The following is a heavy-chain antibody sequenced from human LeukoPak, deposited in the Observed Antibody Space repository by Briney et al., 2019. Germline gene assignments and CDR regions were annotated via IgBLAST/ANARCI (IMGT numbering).Heavy chain of an antibody. J-gene: IGHJ4*02. CDR3: AGLPFF. V-gene: IGHV3-7*01. CDR2: IKQDGSEK. CDR1: GFIFSSYW. Sequence: GGSLRLSCAASGFIFSSYWLSWVRQAPGKGLEWVANIKQDGSEKYYVDSVKGRFTISRDNAKNSLYLQMDSLRAEDTAVYYCAGLPFFWGQGTPVTVSS.